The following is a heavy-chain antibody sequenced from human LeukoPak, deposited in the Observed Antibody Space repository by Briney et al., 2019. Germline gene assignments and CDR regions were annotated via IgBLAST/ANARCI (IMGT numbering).Heavy chain of an antibody. J-gene: IGHJ4*01. CDR1: GGSFSVWY. Sequence: SETLSLTCAIYGGSFSVWYWSWVRQSPGKGPEWIAEITHSGRTHYNPSLKSRVTIPADTSKNQFSLRLTSVTAADTAVYYCAPIFGDSSDFASWGQGTLVTVSS. CDR2: ITHSGRT. CDR3: APIFGDSSDFAS. V-gene: IGHV4-34*01. D-gene: IGHD4-17*01.